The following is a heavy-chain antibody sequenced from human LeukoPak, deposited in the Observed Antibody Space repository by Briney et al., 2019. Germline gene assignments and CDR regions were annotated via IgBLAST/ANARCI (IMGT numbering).Heavy chain of an antibody. CDR2: INPNSGGT. Sequence: ASVKVSCKASGYTFTCYYMHWVRQAPGQGLEWMGRINPNSGGTNYAQKFQGRVTMTRDTSISTAYMELSRLRSDDTAVYYCARALSSGWYGYYFDYWGQGTLVTVSS. CDR3: ARALSSGWYGYYFDY. CDR1: GYTFTCYY. J-gene: IGHJ4*02. V-gene: IGHV1-2*06. D-gene: IGHD6-19*01.